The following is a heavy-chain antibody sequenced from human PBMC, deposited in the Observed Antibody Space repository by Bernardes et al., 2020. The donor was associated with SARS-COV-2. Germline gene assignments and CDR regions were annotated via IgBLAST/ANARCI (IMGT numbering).Heavy chain of an antibody. D-gene: IGHD4-17*01. J-gene: IGHJ4*02. CDR3: ERGAGSTVTTYYFDY. CDR1: GYTFTDYY. CDR2: INPNSGGT. V-gene: IGHV1-2*04. Sequence: ASVKVSCKASGYTFTDYYMHWVRQAPGQGLEWMGWINPNSGGTNYAQKFQGWVTMTRDTSISTAYMELNRLDDTAVYYCERGAGSTVTTYYFDYWGQGTLDSASS.